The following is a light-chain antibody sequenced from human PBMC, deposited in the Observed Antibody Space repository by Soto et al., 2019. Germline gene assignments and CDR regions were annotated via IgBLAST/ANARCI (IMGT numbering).Light chain of an antibody. CDR3: QQYNDWPRGYT. J-gene: IGKJ2*01. V-gene: IGKV3-15*01. CDR2: GAS. Sequence: EIVMTQSPATLSVSPGERATLSCRASQSVSSNLAWYQQKPGQAPRLLFNGASTRATGIPVRFSASGYGTEFTLTISSLQSEDFAVYYCQQYNDWPRGYTFGQGTKLEIK. CDR1: QSVSSN.